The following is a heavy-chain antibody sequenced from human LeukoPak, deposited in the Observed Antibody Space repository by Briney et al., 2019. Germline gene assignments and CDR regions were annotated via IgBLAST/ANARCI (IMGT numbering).Heavy chain of an antibody. D-gene: IGHD1-7*01. CDR1: GYTFTGYY. CDR3: AREKLPTRSYYYYYMDV. CDR2: INPNSGGT. Sequence: ASVKVSCKASGYTFTGYYMHWVRQAPGQGLEWMGWINPNSGGTNYAQKFQGRVTMTRDTSISTAYMELSRLRSADTAVYYCAREKLPTRSYYYYYMDVWGKGTTVTVSS. J-gene: IGHJ6*03. V-gene: IGHV1-2*02.